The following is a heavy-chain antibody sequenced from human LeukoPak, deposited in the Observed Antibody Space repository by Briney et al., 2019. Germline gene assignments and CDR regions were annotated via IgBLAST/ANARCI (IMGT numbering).Heavy chain of an antibody. CDR2: IYTSGST. J-gene: IGHJ4*02. Sequence: SETMSLTCTVSGGSISSYYWSWIRQPAGKGLEWIGRIYTSGSTNYNPSLKSRVTMSVDTSKNQFSLKLSSVTAADTAVYYCARDPLGSSGYYLDYWGQGTLVTVSS. CDR1: GGSISSYY. D-gene: IGHD3-22*01. V-gene: IGHV4-4*07. CDR3: ARDPLGSSGYYLDY.